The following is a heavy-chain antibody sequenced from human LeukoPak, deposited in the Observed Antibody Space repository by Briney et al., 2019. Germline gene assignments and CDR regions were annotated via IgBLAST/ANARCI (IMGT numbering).Heavy chain of an antibody. Sequence: GGSLRLSCAASGFTFSSCSMNWVRQAPGKGLEWVSYISSSSSTIYYADSVKGRFTISRDNAKNSLYLQMNSLRAEDTAVYYCARGHTVVTPDYWGQGTLVTVSS. CDR3: ARGHTVVTPDY. J-gene: IGHJ4*02. D-gene: IGHD4-23*01. CDR1: GFTFSSCS. V-gene: IGHV3-48*01. CDR2: ISSSSSTI.